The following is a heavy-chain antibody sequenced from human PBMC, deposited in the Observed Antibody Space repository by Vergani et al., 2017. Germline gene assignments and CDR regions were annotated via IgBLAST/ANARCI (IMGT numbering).Heavy chain of an antibody. D-gene: IGHD6-19*01. V-gene: IGHV4-59*01. CDR1: GGSISDYY. J-gene: IGHJ3*02. CDR3: ARDRGYSTGCYSSFDI. Sequence: QVQLQESGPGLVKSSETLSLTCTVSGGSISDYYWNWLRQPPGEGLEWIGYIYKSGSSTYNPSLKGRVTISADTSKTQFSLKLTSVTAADTALYYCARDRGYSTGCYSSFDIWGQGTMVTVSS. CDR2: IYKSGSS.